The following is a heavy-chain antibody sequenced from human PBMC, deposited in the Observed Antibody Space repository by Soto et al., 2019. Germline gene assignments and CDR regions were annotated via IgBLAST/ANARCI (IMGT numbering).Heavy chain of an antibody. CDR2: IKSDAYGGAI. CDR3: ARNVPVTALGY. Sequence: EVQLVESGGGLVKPGGSLRLSCAGSGFTFSNAWMSWVRRAPGKGLEWVGRIKSDAYGGAIDYAAPVKGRFTMSRDSTKNTVYLQMDSLRAEDTAVYFCARNVPVTALGYWGQGSLVTVSS. V-gene: IGHV3-15*01. D-gene: IGHD4-17*01. J-gene: IGHJ4*02. CDR1: GFTFSNAW.